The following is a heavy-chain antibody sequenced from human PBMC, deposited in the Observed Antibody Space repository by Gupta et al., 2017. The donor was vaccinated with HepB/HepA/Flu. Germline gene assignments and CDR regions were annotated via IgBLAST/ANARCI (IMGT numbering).Heavy chain of an antibody. Sequence: EVQLVESGGGLVQPGGSLRLSCTASGFIYSGHWMNWVHQTPGQGLEWVASIKRDGSDISYVDSVRGRFTISRDNAESSLYLQMNSLRVEDTALYFCVRGPNYGDRTDYFDYWGQGTLVTVSS. V-gene: IGHV3-7*01. J-gene: IGHJ4*02. D-gene: IGHD4-17*01. CDR2: IKRDGSDI. CDR1: GFIYSGHW. CDR3: VRGPNYGDRTDYFDY.